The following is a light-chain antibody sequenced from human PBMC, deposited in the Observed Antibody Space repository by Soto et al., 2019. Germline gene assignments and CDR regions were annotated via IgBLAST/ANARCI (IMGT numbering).Light chain of an antibody. V-gene: IGKV3-20*01. Sequence: EIVLTQSPGTLSLSPGERATLSCRASQSVSSSFLAWYQQKPGQAPRLLIYGASSRATGIPDRFSGSGSGTDFTLTISGLEPEDSAVYYCQQYDNSPWTFGQGTKVEIK. CDR2: GAS. CDR1: QSVSSSF. CDR3: QQYDNSPWT. J-gene: IGKJ1*01.